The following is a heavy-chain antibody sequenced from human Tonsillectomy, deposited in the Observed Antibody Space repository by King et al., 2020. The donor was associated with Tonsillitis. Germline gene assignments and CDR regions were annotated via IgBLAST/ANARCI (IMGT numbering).Heavy chain of an antibody. Sequence: VQLVESGGDLVQPGRSLRLSCAASGFTFDDYAMHWVRQAPGKGLEWVSGISWNSGSIGYADSVTGRFTISRDNAKNSLSLLMNSLRAEDTALYYCAKGGFLQWLGRAFDIWGQGTMVTVSS. D-gene: IGHD3-3*01. J-gene: IGHJ3*02. CDR2: ISWNSGSI. V-gene: IGHV3-9*01. CDR3: AKGGFLQWLGRAFDI. CDR1: GFTFDDYA.